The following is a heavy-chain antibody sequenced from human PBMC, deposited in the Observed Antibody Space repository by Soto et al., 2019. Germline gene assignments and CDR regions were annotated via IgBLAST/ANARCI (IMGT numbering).Heavy chain of an antibody. Sequence: GGSLSLSCAASGFRFTAYGMHWVRQAPGKGLEWVAIIWYDGSKKYYADSVKGRFTIFRDDSEDTVYLQMDSLRTEDTAVYFCARDLYSGAFQSGAFDIWGQGTKVTVSS. V-gene: IGHV3-33*01. D-gene: IGHD1-26*01. J-gene: IGHJ3*02. CDR2: IWYDGSKK. CDR1: GFRFTAYG. CDR3: ARDLYSGAFQSGAFDI.